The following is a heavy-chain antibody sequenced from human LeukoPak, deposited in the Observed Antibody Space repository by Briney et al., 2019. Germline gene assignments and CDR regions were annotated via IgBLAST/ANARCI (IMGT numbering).Heavy chain of an antibody. CDR3: ARDLLEGSTAMVYGY. Sequence: ASVKVSCKASGYTFTSYGISWVRQAPGQGLEWMGWISAHNGNTNYAQKLQGRVTMTTDTSTSTAYMELRSLRSDDTAVYYCARDLLEGSTAMVYGYWGQGTLVTVSS. J-gene: IGHJ4*02. CDR2: ISAHNGNT. CDR1: GYTFTSYG. V-gene: IGHV1-18*01. D-gene: IGHD5-18*01.